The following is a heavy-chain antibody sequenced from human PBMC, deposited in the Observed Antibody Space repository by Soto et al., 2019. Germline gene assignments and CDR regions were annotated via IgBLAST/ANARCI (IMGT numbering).Heavy chain of an antibody. CDR2: IDWDDDK. D-gene: IGHD6-13*01. CDR1: GFSLSTSGMC. J-gene: IGHJ4*02. V-gene: IGHV2-70*11. Sequence: SGPTLVNPTQTLTLTCTFSGFSLSTSGMCVSWIRQPPGKALEWLARIDWDDDKYYSTSLKTRLTISKDTSKNQVVLTMTNMDPVDTATYYCARTLTGYSRSPFDYWGQGTLVTVSS. CDR3: ARTLTGYSRSPFDY.